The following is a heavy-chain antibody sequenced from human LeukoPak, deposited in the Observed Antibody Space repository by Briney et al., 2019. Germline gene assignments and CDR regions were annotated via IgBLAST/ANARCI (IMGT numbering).Heavy chain of an antibody. CDR1: GFTFSSYG. Sequence: GGSLRLSCAASGFTFSSYGMHWVRQAPGKGLEWVAFIRYDGSNKYYADSVKGRFTISRDNSKNTLYLQMNSLRAEDTAVYYCAKDRYYDSSGYLFDYWGQGTLVTVSS. D-gene: IGHD3-22*01. V-gene: IGHV3-30*02. J-gene: IGHJ4*02. CDR2: IRYDGSNK. CDR3: AKDRYYDSSGYLFDY.